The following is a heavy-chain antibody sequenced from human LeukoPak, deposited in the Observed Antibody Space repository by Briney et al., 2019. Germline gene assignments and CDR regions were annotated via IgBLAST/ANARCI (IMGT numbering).Heavy chain of an antibody. CDR3: ARDGYCGGGSCYATPGSFDC. J-gene: IGHJ4*02. V-gene: IGHV4-59*11. CDR1: GGSISSHY. D-gene: IGHD2-15*01. Sequence: SETLSLTCTVSGGSISSHYWSWIRQPPGKGLEWIGYIYHSGSTNYNPSLKSRVTISVDTSKNQFSLKLRSVTAADTAVYYCARDGYCGGGSCYATPGSFDCWGQGTLVTVSS. CDR2: IYHSGST.